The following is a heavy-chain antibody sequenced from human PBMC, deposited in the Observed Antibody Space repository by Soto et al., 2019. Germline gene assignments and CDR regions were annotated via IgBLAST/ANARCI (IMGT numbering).Heavy chain of an antibody. CDR1: NGSISSRSSY. D-gene: IGHD3-9*01. CDR3: ARLDYDILTGSKLSPPPYFDY. V-gene: IGHV4-39*07. J-gene: IGHJ4*02. Sequence: PSETLSLTCTVSNGSISSRSSYWGWIRQTPGKGLEWIGSIFYSGSTNYNPSLKSRVTISVDTSKNQFSLKLSSVTVADTAVYYCARLDYDILTGSKLSPPPYFDYWGQGTLVTVSS. CDR2: IFYSGST.